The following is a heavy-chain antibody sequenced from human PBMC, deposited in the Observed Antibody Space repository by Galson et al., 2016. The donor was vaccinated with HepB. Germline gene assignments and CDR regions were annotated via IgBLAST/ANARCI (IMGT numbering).Heavy chain of an antibody. V-gene: IGHV3-43*02. CDR1: GFIFDDYG. CDR3: AQHGDAGNSADYNGINV. J-gene: IGHJ6*02. D-gene: IGHD4-23*01. CDR2: INAQNDRT. Sequence: SLRLSCAASGFIFDDYGMHWVRQTPGKGLEWVSLINAQNDRTYYAASVKGRFTVSRDNSKNTLYLQMKSLKIEDTALYYCAQHGDAGNSADYNGINVWGQGTTVTVSS.